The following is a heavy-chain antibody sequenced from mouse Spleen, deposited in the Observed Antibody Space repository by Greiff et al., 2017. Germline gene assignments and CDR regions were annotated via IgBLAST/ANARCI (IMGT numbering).Heavy chain of an antibody. J-gene: IGHJ2*01. V-gene: IGHV1-4*01. CDR2: INPSSGYT. Sequence: QVQLKESGAELARPGASVKMSCKASGYTFTSYTMHWVKQRPGQGLEWIGYINPSSGYTKYNQKFKDKATLTADKSSSTAYMQLSSLTSEDSAVYYCASRSYFDYWGQGTTLTVSS. CDR1: GYTFTSYT. CDR3: ASRSYFDY.